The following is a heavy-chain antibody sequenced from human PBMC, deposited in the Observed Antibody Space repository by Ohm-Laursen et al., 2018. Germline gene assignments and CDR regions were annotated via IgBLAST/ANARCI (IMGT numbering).Heavy chain of an antibody. D-gene: IGHD2-15*01. Sequence: SLRLSCSASGFNFETHSMNWVRQAPGKGLEWVSCITKNGATEYADSVKGRFTITRDNAIKSVFLQMNSLRDEDTAVYYCTGDGVAAHPGDAFDIWGHGTMATVSS. CDR1: GFNFETHS. V-gene: IGHV3-48*02. CDR2: ITKNGATE. J-gene: IGHJ3*02. CDR3: TGDGVAAHPGDAFDI.